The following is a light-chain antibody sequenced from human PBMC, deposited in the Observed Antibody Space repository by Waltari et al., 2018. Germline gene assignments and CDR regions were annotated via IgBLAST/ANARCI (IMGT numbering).Light chain of an antibody. J-gene: IGKJ4*01. CDR3: MQALQGPLT. V-gene: IGKV2-28*01. Sequence: PLHTSGYNELEWYRDNPGTRTQLLIVLGSNRGYGVPDRFSGSGSGKEFTLKISRVEAEDVGVYDGMQALQGPLTFGGGTKVAIK. CDR2: LGS. CDR1: PLHTSGYNE.